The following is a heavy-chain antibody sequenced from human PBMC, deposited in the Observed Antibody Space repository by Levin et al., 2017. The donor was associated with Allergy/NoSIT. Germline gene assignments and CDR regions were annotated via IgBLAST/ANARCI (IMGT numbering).Heavy chain of an antibody. CDR2: ISGSGGSI. CDR1: GFTFSRHA. V-gene: IGHV3-23*01. Sequence: GGSLRLSCAASGFTFSRHAVAWVRQAPGKGLEWVSAISGSGGSIYYADSVKGRFTISRDNSKNTLYLQMNSLRSEDTAVYYCAREDRGSGWYFEMGFDYWGPGTLVTVSS. J-gene: IGHJ4*02. CDR3: AREDRGSGWYFEMGFDY. D-gene: IGHD6-19*01.